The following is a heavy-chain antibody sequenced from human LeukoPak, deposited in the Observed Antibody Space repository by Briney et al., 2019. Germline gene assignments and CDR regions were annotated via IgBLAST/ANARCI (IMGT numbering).Heavy chain of an antibody. V-gene: IGHV3-30*18. J-gene: IGHJ4*02. D-gene: IGHD3-16*02. CDR3: AKAPGRSYLDY. CDR1: GFTFSSYG. CDR2: ISYDGSNK. Sequence: GGSLRLSCAASGFTFSSYGMHWVRQAPGKGLEWVAVISYDGSNKYYADSVKGRFTTSRDNSKNTLYLQMNSLRAEDTAVYYCAKAPGRSYLDYWGPGTLVTVSS.